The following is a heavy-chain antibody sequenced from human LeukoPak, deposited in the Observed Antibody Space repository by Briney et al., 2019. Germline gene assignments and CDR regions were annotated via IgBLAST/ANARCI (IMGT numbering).Heavy chain of an antibody. CDR2: IYTSGST. D-gene: IGHD2-21*02. Sequence: PSETLSLTCTVSGGSISSGSYYWSWIRQPAGKGLEWIGRIYTSGSTNYNPSLKSRVTISVDTSKNQFSLKLSSVTAADTAVYYCARDVEPPYCGGDCYSYYDYWGQGTLVTVSS. CDR3: ARDVEPPYCGGDCYSYYDY. J-gene: IGHJ4*02. CDR1: GGSISSGSYY. V-gene: IGHV4-61*02.